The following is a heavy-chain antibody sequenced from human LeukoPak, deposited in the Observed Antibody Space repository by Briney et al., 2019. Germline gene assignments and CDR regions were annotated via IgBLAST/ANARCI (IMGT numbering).Heavy chain of an antibody. Sequence: GGSLRLSCAASGFTFSSYGMSWVRQAPGKGLEWVSAISGSDGSTNYADSVKGRFTISRDNSKNTLYLQMNTLRAEDTAVYYCARASGGLGNFDYWGQGTLVTVSS. CDR1: GFTFSSYG. J-gene: IGHJ4*02. D-gene: IGHD6-19*01. CDR3: ARASGGLGNFDY. CDR2: ISGSDGST. V-gene: IGHV3-23*01.